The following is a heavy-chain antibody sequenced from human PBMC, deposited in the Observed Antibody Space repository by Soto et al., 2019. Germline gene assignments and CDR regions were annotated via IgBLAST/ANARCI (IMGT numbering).Heavy chain of an antibody. CDR3: ARGGRMTTVTFYYFDY. CDR2: IIPIFGTA. Sequence: QVQLVQSGAEVKKPGSSVKVSCKASGGTFSSYAISWVRQAPGQGLEWMGGIIPIFGTANYAQKFQGRVTIPAGESTRTAYMERSSLRSEDTAVYYCARGGRMTTVTFYYFDYWGQGTLVTVSS. D-gene: IGHD4-17*01. CDR1: GGTFSSYA. V-gene: IGHV1-69*12. J-gene: IGHJ4*02.